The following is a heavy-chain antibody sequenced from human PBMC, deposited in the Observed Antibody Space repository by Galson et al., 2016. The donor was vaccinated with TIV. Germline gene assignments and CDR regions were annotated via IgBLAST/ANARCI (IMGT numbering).Heavy chain of an antibody. J-gene: IGHJ6*02. V-gene: IGHV4-4*02. CDR2: VSHSGST. D-gene: IGHD2-2*01. CDR3: AREIRSTHPRYYGMDV. Sequence: SETLSLTCAVSGGSISSNNWWSWVRQAPGKGLEWIGEVSHSGSTDSNPSLKSRVLISIDKSKNHFSLKPSSVTAADTAVYYCAREIRSTHPRYYGMDVWGQGTTVTVSS. CDR1: GGSISSNNW.